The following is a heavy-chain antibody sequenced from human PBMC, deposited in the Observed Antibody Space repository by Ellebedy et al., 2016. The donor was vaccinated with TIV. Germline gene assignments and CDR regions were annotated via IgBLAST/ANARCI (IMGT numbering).Heavy chain of an antibody. CDR3: ARDSPGWSAFDI. J-gene: IGHJ3*02. D-gene: IGHD3-9*01. Sequence: GESLKISXAASGFTFSSYNMNWVRQAPGKGLEWVSYISSVLTIYYADSVKGRFTISRDNAKNSLYLQLNSLRDEDTAVYYCARDSPGWSAFDIWGKGTMVTVSS. CDR1: GFTFSSYN. V-gene: IGHV3-48*02. CDR2: ISSVLTI.